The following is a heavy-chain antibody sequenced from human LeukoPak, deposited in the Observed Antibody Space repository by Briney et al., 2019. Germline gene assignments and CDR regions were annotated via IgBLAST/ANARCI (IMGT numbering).Heavy chain of an antibody. V-gene: IGHV3-53*01. CDR2: IYSSGTT. J-gene: IGHJ4*02. CDR1: VLSVRHNY. D-gene: IGHD1-26*01. CDR3: ARDRSTGSYDY. Sequence: SLRLSCASSVLSVRHNYVSWARHPSRKGLEWVSIIYSSGTTYYADSVKARFTISRDNSKNTVYLQMNSLRAEDTAVYYCARDRSTGSYDYWGQGTLVSVSS.